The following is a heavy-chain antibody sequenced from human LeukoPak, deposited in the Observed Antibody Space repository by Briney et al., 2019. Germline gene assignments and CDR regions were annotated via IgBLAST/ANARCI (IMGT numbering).Heavy chain of an antibody. CDR2: ISGSGGST. D-gene: IGHD2-2*01. CDR3: ARVPAAMTSHYYGMDV. CDR1: GFTFSSYA. V-gene: IGHV3-23*01. J-gene: IGHJ6*02. Sequence: GGSLRLSCAASGFTFSSYAMSWVRQAPGKGLEWVSGISGSGGSTYYADSVKGRFTISRDNSKNTLYLQMNSLRAEDTAVYYCARVPAAMTSHYYGMDVWGQGTTVTVSS.